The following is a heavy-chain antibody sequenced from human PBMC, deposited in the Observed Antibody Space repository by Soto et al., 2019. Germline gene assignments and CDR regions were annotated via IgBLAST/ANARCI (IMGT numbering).Heavy chain of an antibody. D-gene: IGHD5-12*01. J-gene: IGHJ4*02. V-gene: IGHV4-30-4*01. CDR2: IYYSGST. CDR1: GGSISSGDYY. CDR3: ASSQGSGDGNSGYDYFDY. Sequence: PSETLSLTCTVSGGSISSGDYYWSWIRQPPGKGLEWIGYIYYSGSTYYNPSLKSRVTISVDTSKNQFSLKLSSVTAADTAVYYCASSQGSGDGNSGYDYFDYWGQGTLVTVSS.